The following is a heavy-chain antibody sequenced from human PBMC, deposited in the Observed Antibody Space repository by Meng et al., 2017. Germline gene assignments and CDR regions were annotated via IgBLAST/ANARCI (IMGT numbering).Heavy chain of an antibody. Sequence: SLKISCAASGFTFDDYAMHWVRQAPGKGLEWVSGISWNSGSIGYADSVKGRFTISRDNAKNSLSLQMNSLRAEDTALYYCAKAYYDSSGYIGEGFDYWGQGTLVTVSS. CDR2: ISWNSGSI. J-gene: IGHJ4*02. V-gene: IGHV3-9*01. D-gene: IGHD3-22*01. CDR1: GFTFDDYA. CDR3: AKAYYDSSGYIGEGFDY.